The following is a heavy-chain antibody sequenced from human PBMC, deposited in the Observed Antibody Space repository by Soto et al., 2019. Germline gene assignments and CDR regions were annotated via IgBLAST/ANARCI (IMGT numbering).Heavy chain of an antibody. CDR1: GGSVSIGTYY. Sequence: QVQLQESGPGLVKPSETLSLTCTVPGGSVSIGTYYWSWIRQPPGKGLEWIGFIHYSGSTNYNPSLKSRGPMSGDTSKNPFSLKLTSVNAADTAVYYCTRGGDAYKNGHWGQGTLVTVSS. D-gene: IGHD2-21*01. CDR2: IHYSGST. J-gene: IGHJ4*02. CDR3: TRGGDAYKNGH. V-gene: IGHV4-61*01.